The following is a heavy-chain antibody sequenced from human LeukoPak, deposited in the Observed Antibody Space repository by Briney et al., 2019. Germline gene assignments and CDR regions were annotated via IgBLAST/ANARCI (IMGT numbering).Heavy chain of an antibody. V-gene: IGHV4-30-2*01. CDR3: ARALLGATVDY. J-gene: IGHJ4*02. CDR2: IYHSGST. Sequence: SETLSLTCTVSGGSISSGGTYWHWFRQPPGKGLGWIGYIYHSGSTYYNSSLKRRIIISVGRPKNQFSLKLTSVTAADTGVYFCARALLGATVDYWGQGTLVTVSS. D-gene: IGHD1-26*01. CDR1: GGSISSGGTY.